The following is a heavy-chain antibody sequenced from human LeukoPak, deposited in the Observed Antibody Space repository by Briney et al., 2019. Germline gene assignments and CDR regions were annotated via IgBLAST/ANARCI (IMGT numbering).Heavy chain of an antibody. CDR3: ARMSPRLRRLTVTTSKGFDY. V-gene: IGHV4-34*01. Sequence: GSLRLSCAASGFTFSRYWMSWIRQPPGKGLGWIGEINHSGSTNYIPSLKSRVTISIDTSKNQFSLKLSSVTAADTAVYYCARMSPRLRRLTVTTSKGFDYWGQGTLVTVSS. CDR1: GFTFSRYW. CDR2: INHSGST. D-gene: IGHD4-17*01. J-gene: IGHJ4*02.